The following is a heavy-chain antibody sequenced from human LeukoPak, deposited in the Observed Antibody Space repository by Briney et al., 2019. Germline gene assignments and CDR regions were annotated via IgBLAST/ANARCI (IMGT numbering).Heavy chain of an antibody. V-gene: IGHV4-34*01. CDR2: INHSGST. CDR1: GGSFSGYY. J-gene: IGHJ6*02. CDR3: AGQFLEWLLASYGMDV. D-gene: IGHD3-3*01. Sequence: PSETLSLTCAVYGGSFSGYYWSWIRQPPGKGLEWIGEINHSGSTNYNPSLKSRVTISVDTSKNQFSLKLSSVTAADTAVYYCAGQFLEWLLASYGMDVWGQGTTVTVSS.